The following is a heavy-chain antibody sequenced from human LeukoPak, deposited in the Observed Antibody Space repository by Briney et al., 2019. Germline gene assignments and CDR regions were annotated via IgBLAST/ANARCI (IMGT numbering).Heavy chain of an antibody. V-gene: IGHV3-23*01. CDR3: AKDLATMTTVTTFFGH. CDR1: GFTFSSYA. CDR2: ISGSGGST. D-gene: IGHD4-17*01. Sequence: GGSLRLSCAASGFTFSSYAMSWVRQAPGKGLEWVSAISGSGGSTYYADSVKGRFTISRDNSKNTLYLQMNSLRAEDTAVYYCAKDLATMTTVTTFFGHWGQGTLVTVSS. J-gene: IGHJ5*02.